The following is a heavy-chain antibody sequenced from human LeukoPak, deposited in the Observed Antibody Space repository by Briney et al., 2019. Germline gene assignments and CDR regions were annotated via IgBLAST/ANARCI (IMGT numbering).Heavy chain of an antibody. Sequence: SGPALVKPTQTLTLTCTFSGFSLSTSGMRVSWIRQPPGKALEWLARIDWDDDKFYSTSLKTRLTISKDTSKNQVVLTMTNMDPVDTATYYCARSAAGTYYFDYWGQGTLVTVSP. V-gene: IGHV2-70*04. CDR2: IDWDDDK. CDR3: ARSAAGTYYFDY. D-gene: IGHD6-13*01. J-gene: IGHJ4*02. CDR1: GFSLSTSGMR.